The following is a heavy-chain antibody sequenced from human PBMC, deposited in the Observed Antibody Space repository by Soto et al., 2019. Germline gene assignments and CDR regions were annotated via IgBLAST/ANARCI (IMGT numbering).Heavy chain of an antibody. Sequence: QVQLVESGGGVVQPGRSLRLSCAASGFTFSSYAMHWVRQAPGKGLELVAVISYDGSNKYYADSVKGRFTISRDNSKNTLYLQMNSLRAEDTAVYYCARDDLPYVRRYYFDYWGQGTLVTVSS. D-gene: IGHD3-10*01. CDR1: GFTFSSYA. V-gene: IGHV3-30-3*01. CDR3: ARDDLPYVRRYYFDY. J-gene: IGHJ4*02. CDR2: ISYDGSNK.